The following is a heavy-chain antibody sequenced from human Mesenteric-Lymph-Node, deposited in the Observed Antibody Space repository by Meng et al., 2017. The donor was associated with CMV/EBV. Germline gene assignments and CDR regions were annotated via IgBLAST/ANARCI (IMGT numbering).Heavy chain of an antibody. CDR1: GFTFSNYA. D-gene: IGHD4-11*01. Sequence: LSLTCVVSGFTFSNYAMSWVRQAPGKGLEWVSVILGSGGKTSYADSMKGRFTISRDNSKNTLYLQMSSLRAEDTAIYYCAKDRRADSSYAHFDYWGQGTLVTVSS. V-gene: IGHV3-23*01. CDR3: AKDRRADSSYAHFDY. J-gene: IGHJ4*02. CDR2: ILGSGGKT.